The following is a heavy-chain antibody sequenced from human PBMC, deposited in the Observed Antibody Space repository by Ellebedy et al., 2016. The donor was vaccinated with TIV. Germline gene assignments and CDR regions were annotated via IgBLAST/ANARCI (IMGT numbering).Heavy chain of an antibody. D-gene: IGHD3-10*01. Sequence: GESLKISCAASGFTVSSNYMSWVRQAPGKGLEWVSVIYSGGSTYYADSVKGRFTISRDNSKNTLYLQMNSLRSEDTAVYYCARGNYYGSGTYYNLAPRGAYYYGMDVWGQGTTVTVSS. J-gene: IGHJ6*02. V-gene: IGHV3-53*05. CDR2: IYSGGST. CDR3: ARGNYYGSGTYYNLAPRGAYYYGMDV. CDR1: GFTVSSNY.